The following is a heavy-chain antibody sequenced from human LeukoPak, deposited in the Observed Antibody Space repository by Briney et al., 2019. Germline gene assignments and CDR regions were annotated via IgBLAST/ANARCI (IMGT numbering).Heavy chain of an antibody. V-gene: IGHV3-21*01. D-gene: IGHD6-13*01. Sequence: GSLRLSCAASGFTFSSYSMNWVRQAPGKGLEWVSSISSSSSYIYYADSVKGRFTISRDNAKNSLYLQMNSLRAEDTAVYYCAREHIAAAGTLDYWGQGTLVTVSS. J-gene: IGHJ4*02. CDR2: ISSSSSYI. CDR1: GFTFSSYS. CDR3: AREHIAAAGTLDY.